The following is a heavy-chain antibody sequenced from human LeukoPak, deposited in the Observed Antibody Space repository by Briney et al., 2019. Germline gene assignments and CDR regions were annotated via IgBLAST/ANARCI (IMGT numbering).Heavy chain of an antibody. CDR2: IKEDGSEK. CDR3: ARGVADFDY. Sequence: HPGGSLRLSCAASGFMFSSYWMNWVRQAPGKGLEWVANIKEDGSEKYYVDSVKGRFTISRDNAKNSLYLQMNSLRAEDTAVYYCARGVADFDYWGQGTLVTVSS. V-gene: IGHV3-7*03. D-gene: IGHD6-19*01. J-gene: IGHJ4*02. CDR1: GFMFSSYW.